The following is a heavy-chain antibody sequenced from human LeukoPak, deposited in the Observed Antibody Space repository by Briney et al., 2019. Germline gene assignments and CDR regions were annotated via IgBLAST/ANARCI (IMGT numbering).Heavy chain of an antibody. CDR3: ARVIAAAPDY. Sequence: ASVKVSCKASGYTFTSYGISWVRQAPGQGLEWMGWISAYNGNTNYAQNLQGRVTMTTDTSTSTAYLELRGLRSDDTAVYYCARVIAAAPDYWGQGTLVTVSS. CDR1: GYTFTSYG. CDR2: ISAYNGNT. V-gene: IGHV1-18*01. J-gene: IGHJ4*02. D-gene: IGHD6-13*01.